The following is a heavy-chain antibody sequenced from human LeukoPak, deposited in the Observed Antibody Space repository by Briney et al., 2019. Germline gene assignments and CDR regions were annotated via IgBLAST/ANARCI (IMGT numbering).Heavy chain of an antibody. CDR1: GFTFSSYA. CDR3: AKDAVIVVVPAALFDY. D-gene: IGHD2-2*01. J-gene: IGHJ4*02. Sequence: GGSLRLSCAASGFTFSSYAMSWVRQAQGKGLEWVSAISGSGGSTYYADSVKGRFTISRDNSKNTLYLQMNSLRAEDTAVYYCAKDAVIVVVPAALFDYWGQGTLVTVSS. CDR2: ISGSGGST. V-gene: IGHV3-23*01.